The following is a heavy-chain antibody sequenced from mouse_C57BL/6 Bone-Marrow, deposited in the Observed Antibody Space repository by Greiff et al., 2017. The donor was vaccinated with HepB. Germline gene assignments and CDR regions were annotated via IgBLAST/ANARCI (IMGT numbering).Heavy chain of an antibody. D-gene: IGHD1-1*01. CDR1: EYDFPSHD. CDR2: INSDGGST. V-gene: IGHV5-2*01. CDR3: ARHEYYGRSTWFAY. J-gene: IGHJ3*01. Sequence: EVKLVESGGGLVQPGESLKLSCESNEYDFPSHDMSWVRKTPEKRLELVAAINSDGGSTYYPDTMERRFIISRDNTKKTLYLQMSSLRSEDTALDYSARHEYYGRSTWFAYWGQGTLVTVSA.